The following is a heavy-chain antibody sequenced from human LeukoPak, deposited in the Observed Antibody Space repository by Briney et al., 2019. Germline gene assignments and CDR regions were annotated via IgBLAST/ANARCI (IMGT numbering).Heavy chain of an antibody. J-gene: IGHJ6*03. CDR3: TRAALVVPAAIFYYYYMDV. Sequence: GASVKVSCKASGYTFTSYGISWVRQAPGQGLEWMGWISAYNGNTNYAQKLQGRVTMTTDTSTSTAYMELRSLRSDDTAVYYCTRAALVVPAAIFYYYYMDVWGKGTTVTISS. CDR2: ISAYNGNT. CDR1: GYTFTSYG. V-gene: IGHV1-18*01. D-gene: IGHD2-2*01.